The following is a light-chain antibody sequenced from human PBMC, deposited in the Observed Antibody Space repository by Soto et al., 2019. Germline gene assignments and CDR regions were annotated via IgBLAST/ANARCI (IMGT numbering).Light chain of an antibody. J-gene: IGKJ1*01. CDR2: KVS. CDR1: QSLVHSDGNTY. V-gene: IGKV2-30*02. Sequence: DSVMTGTRVASGVTLGQPTSISCRSSQSLVHSDGNTYLNWFQQRPGQSPRRLIYKVSNRDSGVPDRFSGSGSGTDSTLKISRVAGEDVWVAYCMRATLWQWTFGQGTKVDIK. CDR3: MRATLWQWT.